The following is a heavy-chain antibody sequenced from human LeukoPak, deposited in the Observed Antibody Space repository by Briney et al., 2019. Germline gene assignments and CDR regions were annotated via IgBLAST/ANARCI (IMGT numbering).Heavy chain of an antibody. CDR2: ISGSGGST. Sequence: GGSLRLSCAASGFTFSSYAMSWVRQAPGKGLEWVSVISGSGGSTYYADSVKGRFTISRDNSKSTLYLQMNSLRAEDTAVYYCAKSRYYYDSTGYYPGAYYYYGMDVWGQGTTVTVSS. J-gene: IGHJ6*02. V-gene: IGHV3-23*01. D-gene: IGHD3-22*01. CDR3: AKSRYYYDSTGYYPGAYYYYGMDV. CDR1: GFTFSSYA.